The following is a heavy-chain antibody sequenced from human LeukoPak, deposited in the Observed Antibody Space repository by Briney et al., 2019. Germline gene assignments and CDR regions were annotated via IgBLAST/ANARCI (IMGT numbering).Heavy chain of an antibody. J-gene: IGHJ4*02. CDR3: ARLGVTILY. Sequence: PSETLSLTCTVSGGSISTSSYYWGWIRQPPGKVLEWIGSVYYSGSTYYSPSLKTRVTMSVDTSKNQFSLKLSSVTAADTAVYSCARLGVTILYWGQGTLVTVSS. CDR1: GGSISTSSYY. CDR2: VYYSGST. V-gene: IGHV4-39*01. D-gene: IGHD3-3*01.